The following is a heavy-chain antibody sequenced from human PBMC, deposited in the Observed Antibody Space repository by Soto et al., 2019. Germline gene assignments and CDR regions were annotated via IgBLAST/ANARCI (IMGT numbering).Heavy chain of an antibody. D-gene: IGHD3-22*01. V-gene: IGHV4-38-2*01. CDR3: ARGHDYYDRRGYYPWFAP. CDR1: GYSISSGYY. J-gene: IGHJ5*02. CDR2: IYHSGST. Sequence: PETLCVTCAVSGYSISSGYYWGWSRQPPGKGLEWIGSIYHSGSTYYNPSLKSRVTISVDTSKNQFSLKLSSVTAADTAVYYCARGHDYYDRRGYYPWFAPWGQGTLGTGS.